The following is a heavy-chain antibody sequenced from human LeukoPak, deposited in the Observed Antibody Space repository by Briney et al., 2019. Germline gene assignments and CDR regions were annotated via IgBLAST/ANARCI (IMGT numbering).Heavy chain of an antibody. V-gene: IGHV3-30*18. CDR3: AKDLYDNGWHNYFDP. J-gene: IGHJ5*02. CDR1: GFTFSSYG. Sequence: QTGGSLRLSCAASGFTFSSYGMHWVRQAPGKGLEWVAMISHDGNSKQYADFAKGRFTISRDNSKNTLYLEMNSLRTEDTAVYHCAKDLYDNGWHNYFDPWGQGALVTVSS. CDR2: ISHDGNSK. D-gene: IGHD5-24*01.